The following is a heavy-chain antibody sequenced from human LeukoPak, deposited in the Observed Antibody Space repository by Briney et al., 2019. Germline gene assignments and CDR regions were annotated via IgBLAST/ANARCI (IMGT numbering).Heavy chain of an antibody. D-gene: IGHD3-3*01. V-gene: IGHV1-2*02. Sequence: GASVKVSCKASGYTFTGYYMHWVRQAPGQGLEWMGWINPNSGGTNYAQKFQGRITMTRDTSISTAYMELSRLRSDDTAVYYCARVRFRVVINPGAFDIWGQGTMVTVSS. CDR1: GYTFTGYY. CDR2: INPNSGGT. J-gene: IGHJ3*02. CDR3: ARVRFRVVINPGAFDI.